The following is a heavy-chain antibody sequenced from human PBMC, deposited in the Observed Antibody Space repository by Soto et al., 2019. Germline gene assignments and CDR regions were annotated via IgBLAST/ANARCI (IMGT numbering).Heavy chain of an antibody. D-gene: IGHD6-19*01. Sequence: ASVKVSCKASGYTFTSYGISWVRQAPGQGLEWMGWISAYNGNTNYAQKLQGRVTMTTDTSTSTAYMELRSLRSDDTAVYYWARDLYIAVAGTFDYWGQGTLVTVSS. V-gene: IGHV1-18*01. CDR1: GYTFTSYG. J-gene: IGHJ4*02. CDR3: ARDLYIAVAGTFDY. CDR2: ISAYNGNT.